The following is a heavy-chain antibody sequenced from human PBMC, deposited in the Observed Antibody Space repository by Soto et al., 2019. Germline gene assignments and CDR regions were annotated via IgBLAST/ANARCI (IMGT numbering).Heavy chain of an antibody. CDR2: ISYDGSNK. V-gene: IGHV3-30*03. CDR1: GFTFSSYG. CDR3: AYTLRGYCSGGSCYPNFDY. Sequence: QVQLVESGGGVVQPGRTLRLSCAASGFTFSSYGMHWVRQAPGKEMERVAVISYDGSNKYYADSVKGRFTISRDNSKNTLYLQMNSLRAEDTAVYYCAYTLRGYCSGGSCYPNFDYWGQGTLVTVSS. J-gene: IGHJ4*02. D-gene: IGHD2-15*01.